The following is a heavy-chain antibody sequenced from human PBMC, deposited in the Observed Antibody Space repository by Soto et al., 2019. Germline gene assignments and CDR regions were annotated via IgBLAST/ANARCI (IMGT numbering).Heavy chain of an antibody. CDR3: ARGKWXGYCSSTSCSREYYFDY. CDR1: GGSISSGGYY. V-gene: IGHV4-31*03. Sequence: SETLSLTCTVSGGSISSGGYYWSWIRQHPGKGLEWIGYIYYSGSTYYNPSLKSRVTISVDTSKNQFSLKLSSVTAADTAVYYCARGKWXGYCSSTSCSREYYFDYWGQGTLVTVSS. D-gene: IGHD2-2*01. J-gene: IGHJ4*02. CDR2: IYYSGST.